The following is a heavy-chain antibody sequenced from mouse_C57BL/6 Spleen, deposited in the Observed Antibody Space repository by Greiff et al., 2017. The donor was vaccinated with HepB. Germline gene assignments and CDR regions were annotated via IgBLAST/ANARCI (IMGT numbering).Heavy chain of an antibody. V-gene: IGHV1-81*01. CDR2: IYPRSGNT. CDR1: GYTFTSYG. J-gene: IGHJ2*01. D-gene: IGHD1-1*01. CDR3: ARETLYYGSSYYYFDY. Sequence: QVQLQQSGAELARPGASVKLSCKASGYTFTSYGISWVKQRTGQGLEWIGEIYPRSGNTYYNEKFKGKATLTADKSSSTAYMELRSLTSEYSAVYFCARETLYYGSSYYYFDYWGQGTTLTVSS.